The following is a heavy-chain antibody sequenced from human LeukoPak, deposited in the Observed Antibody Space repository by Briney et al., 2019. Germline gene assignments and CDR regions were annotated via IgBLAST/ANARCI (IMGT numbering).Heavy chain of an antibody. J-gene: IGHJ4*02. V-gene: IGHV4-30-4*08. CDR1: GGSISSGDYY. CDR3: ARKRTSSGWYGAGGSSPEGGYFDY. CDR2: IYYSGST. Sequence: TPSETLSLTCTVSGGSISSGDYYWSWIRQPPGKGLEWIGYIYYSGSTYYNPSLKSRVTISVDTSKNQFSLKLSSVTAADTAVYYCARKRTSSGWYGAGGSSPEGGYFDYWGQGTLVTVSS. D-gene: IGHD6-19*01.